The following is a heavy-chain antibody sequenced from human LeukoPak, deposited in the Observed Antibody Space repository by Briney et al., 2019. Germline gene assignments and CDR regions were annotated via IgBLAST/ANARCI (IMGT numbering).Heavy chain of an antibody. J-gene: IGHJ5*02. CDR1: GFTFSSYA. D-gene: IGHD6-13*01. CDR3: ASSLAVAGTGGWFDP. V-gene: IGHV3-64*01. Sequence: GGSLRLSCIASGFTFSSYAMHWVRQAPGKGLEYVSGISINGGSTHYANSVKGRFTISRDNSKNTLYLQMGSLRAEDTAVYYCASSLAVAGTGGWFDPWGQGSLVTVSS. CDR2: ISINGGST.